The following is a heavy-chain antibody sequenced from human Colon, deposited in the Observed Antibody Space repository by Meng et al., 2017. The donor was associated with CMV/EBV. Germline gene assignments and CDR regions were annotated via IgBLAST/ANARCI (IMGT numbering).Heavy chain of an antibody. CDR1: GYTFTSYD. CDR2: MNPNSGNT. V-gene: IGHV1-8*01. Sequence: ASVKVSCKASGYTFTSYDINWVRQATGQGLEWMGWMNPNSGNTGYAQKFQGRVTMTRNTSISTAYMELSSLRSEDTAVYYCASILTNTYYYYGMDVWGQGTMVTVSS. CDR3: ASILTNTYYYYGMDV. J-gene: IGHJ6*02.